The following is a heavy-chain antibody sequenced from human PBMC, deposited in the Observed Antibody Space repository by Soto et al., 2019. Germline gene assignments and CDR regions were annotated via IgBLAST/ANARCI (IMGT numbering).Heavy chain of an antibody. D-gene: IGHD2-15*01. CDR2: IIPIFGTA. Sequence: QVQLVQSGAEVKKPGSSVKVSCKASGGTFSSYAISWVRQAPGQGLEWMGGIIPIFGTANYAQKFQGRVTITADESTSTAYMELSSLRSEDTAVYYCARADVVVVAATPVVLYYYGMDVWGQGTTVTVSS. V-gene: IGHV1-69*12. J-gene: IGHJ6*02. CDR1: GGTFSSYA. CDR3: ARADVVVVAATPVVLYYYGMDV.